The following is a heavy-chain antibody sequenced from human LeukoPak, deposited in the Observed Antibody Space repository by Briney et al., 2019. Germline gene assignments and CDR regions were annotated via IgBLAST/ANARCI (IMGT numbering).Heavy chain of an antibody. CDR3: ARVAPYSSGLMQWFDP. Sequence: PSETLSLTCAVSGGSMTSYYWSWIRQPAGKGLEWIGRIYTSGSTNYNPSLKSRVTMSVDTSKNQFSLKLSSVTAADTAVYYCARVAPYSSGLMQWFDPWGQGTLVTVSS. CDR1: GGSMTSYY. J-gene: IGHJ5*02. CDR2: IYTSGST. D-gene: IGHD6-19*01. V-gene: IGHV4-4*07.